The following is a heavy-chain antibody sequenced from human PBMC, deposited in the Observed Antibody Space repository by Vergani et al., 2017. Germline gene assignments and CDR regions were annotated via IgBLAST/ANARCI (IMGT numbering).Heavy chain of an antibody. CDR3: AEEGGFVEMATRGNWFDP. V-gene: IGHV1-69*08. J-gene: IGHJ5*02. Sequence: QVQLVQSGAEVKKPGSSVKVSCKASGGTFSSYTISWVRQAPGQGLEWMGRIIPIFGTANYAQKFQGRVTITADESTSTAYMELSSLRSEDTAVYYCAEEGGFVEMATRGNWFDPWGQGTLVTVSS. CDR2: IIPIFGTA. CDR1: GGTFSSYT. D-gene: IGHD5-24*01.